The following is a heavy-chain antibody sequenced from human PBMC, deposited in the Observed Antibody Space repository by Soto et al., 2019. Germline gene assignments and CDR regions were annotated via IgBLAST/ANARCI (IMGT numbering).Heavy chain of an antibody. V-gene: IGHV4-30-2*01. J-gene: IGHJ6*02. CDR2: IYHSGST. CDR1: GGSISSGGYS. Sequence: QLQLQESGSVLVKPSQTLSLTCAVSGGSISSGGYSWSWIRQPPGKGLEWIGYIYHSGSTYYNPSLKSRVTISVDRSKNQFSLKLSSVTAADTAVYYCARGATGLDVWGQGTTVTVSS. CDR3: ARGATGLDV.